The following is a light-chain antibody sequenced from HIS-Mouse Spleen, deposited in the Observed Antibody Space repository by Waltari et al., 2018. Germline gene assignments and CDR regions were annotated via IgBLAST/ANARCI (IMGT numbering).Light chain of an antibody. CDR3: CSYAGSYTLV. CDR1: SRHVGGSHY. J-gene: IGLJ2*01. CDR2: DVS. Sequence: QSALTQPRSVSGSPGQSVTISCTGTSRHVGGSHYVPWYQQHPGKAPKLMIYDVSKRPSGVPDRFSGSKSGNTASLTISGLQAEDEADYYCCSYAGSYTLVFGGGTKLTVL. V-gene: IGLV2-11*01.